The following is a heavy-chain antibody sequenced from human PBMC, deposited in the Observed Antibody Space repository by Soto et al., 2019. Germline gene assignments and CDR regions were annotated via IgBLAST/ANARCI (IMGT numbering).Heavy chain of an antibody. D-gene: IGHD1-26*01. CDR2: VSHSGTT. J-gene: IGHJ4*02. V-gene: IGHV4-34*01. CDR3: GSAEFGSTGCHRFDI. Sequence: PSETLSLTCTVSGGSFTGHFWSWVRQPPGKGLERIGEVSHSGTTKYYPSLRSGVTLSVDSSKNQISLALTFLTGAETAADYCGSAEFGSTGCHRFDIWGQGTLVTVSS. CDR1: GGSFTGHF.